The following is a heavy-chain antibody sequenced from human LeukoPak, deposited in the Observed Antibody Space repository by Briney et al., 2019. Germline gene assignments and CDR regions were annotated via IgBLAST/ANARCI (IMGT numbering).Heavy chain of an antibody. D-gene: IGHD5-24*01. V-gene: IGHV3-74*01. Sequence: PGGSLRLSCAASGFTFSSYWIHWVRQAPGKGLVRVSRINSDGSSTSYADSVKGRFTISRDNAKNTLYLQMNSLRAEDTAVYYCARSREGYNFLGENDWGQGTLVTVSS. CDR2: INSDGSST. CDR1: GFTFSSYW. J-gene: IGHJ4*02. CDR3: ARSREGYNFLGEND.